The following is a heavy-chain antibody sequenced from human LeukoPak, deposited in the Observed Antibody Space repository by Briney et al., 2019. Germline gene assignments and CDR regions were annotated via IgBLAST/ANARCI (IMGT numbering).Heavy chain of an antibody. Sequence: GGSLRLSCAASGFTFSTYVMSWVRQAPGKGLEWVSGISGSGGTTYYADSVKGRFTISRDNAKNSLYLQMNSLRAEDTAVYYCARDLECPTYSSGWPPPCWYLDLWGRGTLVTVSS. V-gene: IGHV3-21*01. J-gene: IGHJ2*01. CDR1: GFTFSTYV. CDR3: ARDLECPTYSSGWPPPCWYLDL. CDR2: ISGSGGTT. D-gene: IGHD6-19*01.